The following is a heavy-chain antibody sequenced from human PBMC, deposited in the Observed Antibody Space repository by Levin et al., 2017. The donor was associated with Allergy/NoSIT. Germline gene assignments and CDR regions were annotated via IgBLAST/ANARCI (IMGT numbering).Heavy chain of an antibody. V-gene: IGHV3-30*18. CDR2: ISYDGSNK. CDR3: AKDPVDY. Sequence: GGSLRLSCAASGFTFSSYGMHWVRQAPGKGLEWVAVISYDGSNKYYADSVKGRFTISRDNSKNTLYLQMNSLRAEDTAVYYCAKDPVDYWGQGTLVTVSS. CDR1: GFTFSSYG. J-gene: IGHJ4*02.